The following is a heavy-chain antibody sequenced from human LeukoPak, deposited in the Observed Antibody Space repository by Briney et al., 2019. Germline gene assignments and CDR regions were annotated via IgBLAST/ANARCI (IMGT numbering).Heavy chain of an antibody. J-gene: IGHJ6*02. D-gene: IGHD4-17*01. CDR1: GYTLTELS. CDR2: FDPEDGET. V-gene: IGHV1-24*01. Sequence: GASVTVSCKVSGYTLTELSMHWVRQAPGKGLEWMGGFDPEDGETVYAQRFQGRVTMTEDTSTDAAYMELSSLRSEDTAVYYCATRDTVTTLDYYYYGMDVWGQGTTVTVSS. CDR3: ATRDTVTTLDYYYYGMDV.